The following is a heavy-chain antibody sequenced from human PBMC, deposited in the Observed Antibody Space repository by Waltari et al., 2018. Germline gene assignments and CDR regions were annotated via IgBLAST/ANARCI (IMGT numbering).Heavy chain of an antibody. CDR3: ARDLYDSRVPGDYFDY. J-gene: IGHJ4*02. D-gene: IGHD3-16*01. Sequence: QVHLVQSGAEVRTPGASVKVHCKGSGYTFTGYYIQWLRQAPGQGLEWMGWIDPNTGGTKLAQKFQGRVTMTRDTSINTVYMELSSLGSDDTAVYYCARDLYDSRVPGDYFDYWGQGTLVTVSS. CDR2: IDPNTGGT. V-gene: IGHV1-2*02. CDR1: GYTFTGYY.